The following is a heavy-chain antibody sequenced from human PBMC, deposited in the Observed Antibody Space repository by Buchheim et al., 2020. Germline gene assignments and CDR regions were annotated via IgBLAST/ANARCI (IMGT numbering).Heavy chain of an antibody. Sequence: VQLVESGGGLVQPGGSLRLSCAASGFTFSSYGMHWVRQAPGKGLEWVAVISYDGSNKYYADSVKGRFTISRDNSKNTLYLQMNSLRAEDTAVYYCAKAYYYDSSGYLDYWGQGTL. CDR3: AKAYYYDSSGYLDY. CDR1: GFTFSSYG. D-gene: IGHD3-22*01. CDR2: ISYDGSNK. J-gene: IGHJ4*02. V-gene: IGHV3-30*18.